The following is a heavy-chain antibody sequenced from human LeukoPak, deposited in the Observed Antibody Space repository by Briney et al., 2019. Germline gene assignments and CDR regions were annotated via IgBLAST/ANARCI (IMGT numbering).Heavy chain of an antibody. V-gene: IGHV3-30-3*01. D-gene: IGHD2-15*01. CDR3: ASPPATNLDY. J-gene: IGHJ4*02. Sequence: GGSLRLSCAASGFTFSSYAMHWVRQAPGKGLEWVAVISYDGSNKYYADSVKGRFTISRDNSKNTLYMQMNSLRAEDTAVYYCASPPATNLDYWGQGTLVTVSS. CDR2: ISYDGSNK. CDR1: GFTFSSYA.